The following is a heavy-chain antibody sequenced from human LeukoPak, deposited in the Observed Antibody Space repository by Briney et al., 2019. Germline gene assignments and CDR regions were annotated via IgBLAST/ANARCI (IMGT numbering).Heavy chain of an antibody. Sequence: GESLKIFCKGSGYSFTSYWFGWVRQLPGKGLEGMGIIYPSDSDTRSSPSFQGQVTISADTSISTAYLQWSSLKASETAMYYCARQRRNGGIAASNDAFDIWGQGTMVTVSS. CDR2: IYPSDSDT. CDR1: GYSFTSYW. CDR3: ARQRRNGGIAASNDAFDI. V-gene: IGHV5-51*01. J-gene: IGHJ3*02. D-gene: IGHD6-13*01.